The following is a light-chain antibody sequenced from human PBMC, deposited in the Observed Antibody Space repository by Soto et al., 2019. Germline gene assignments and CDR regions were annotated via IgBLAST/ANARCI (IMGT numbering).Light chain of an antibody. CDR3: QKYNSAPSLT. Sequence: DIQMTQSPSSLSASVGDRVTITCRASQGISNYLAWYQQKPGKVPKLLLYAASTLQSGVPSRFSGSGSGTEFNLTISSLQPEDVATYYCQKYNSAPSLTFGGGTKVDIK. J-gene: IGKJ4*01. CDR2: AAS. CDR1: QGISNY. V-gene: IGKV1-27*01.